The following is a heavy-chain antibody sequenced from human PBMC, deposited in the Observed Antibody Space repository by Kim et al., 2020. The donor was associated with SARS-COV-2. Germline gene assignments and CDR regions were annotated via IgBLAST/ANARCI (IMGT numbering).Heavy chain of an antibody. V-gene: IGHV4-59*01. Sequence: SETLSLTCTVSGGSISSYYWSWIRQPPGKGLEWIGYIYYSGSTNYNPSLKSRVTISVDTSKNQFSLKLSSVTAADTAVYYCARVRLPPTYYYYYYGMDVWGQGTTVTVSS. J-gene: IGHJ6*02. CDR1: GGSISSYY. CDR2: IYYSGST. D-gene: IGHD4-17*01. CDR3: ARVRLPPTYYYYYYGMDV.